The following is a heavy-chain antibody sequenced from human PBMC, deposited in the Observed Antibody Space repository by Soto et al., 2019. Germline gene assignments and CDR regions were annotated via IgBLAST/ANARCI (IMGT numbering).Heavy chain of an antibody. CDR3: AKIFRYGDPEY. J-gene: IGHJ4*02. Sequence: EVQLLESGGGLVQPGGSLRLSCAASGFTFSSYAMSWVRQAPGKGLEWGSGISVSGDSTYYAGSVKGRFTISRDNSKSTLYLQRNSLRAEDTAVYYCAKIFRYGDPEYWGQGALVTVSS. CDR1: GFTFSSYA. D-gene: IGHD2-21*02. CDR2: ISVSGDST. V-gene: IGHV3-23*01.